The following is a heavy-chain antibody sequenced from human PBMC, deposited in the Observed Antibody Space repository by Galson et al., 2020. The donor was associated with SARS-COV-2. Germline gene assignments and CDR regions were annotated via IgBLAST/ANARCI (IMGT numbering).Heavy chain of an antibody. J-gene: IGHJ6*02. CDR3: ARQNQAAAALPYYYYGTDV. Sequence: ASETLSLTCTVSKGSLNGYYWTWIRQAPGKGLEWLGYVYYSGYTNYNPLFKSRVSISVDTSKNQFSLKLNSVTAADTAVYYCARQNQAAAALPYYYYGTDVWGQGTTVIVSS. V-gene: IGHV4-59*08. D-gene: IGHD6-13*01. CDR2: VYYSGYT. CDR1: KGSLNGYY.